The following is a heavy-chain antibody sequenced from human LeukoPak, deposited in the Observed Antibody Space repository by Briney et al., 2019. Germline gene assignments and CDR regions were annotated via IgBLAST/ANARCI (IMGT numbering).Heavy chain of an antibody. CDR2: IYYSGST. J-gene: IGHJ5*02. CDR3: ARDVEYSSGGFDP. D-gene: IGHD6-19*01. Sequence: SETLSLTCTVSGGSISSSSYYWGWIRQPSGKGLEWIGYIYYSGSTNYNPSLKSRVTISVDTSKNQFSLKLSSVTAADTAVYYCARDVEYSSGGFDPWGQGTLVTVSS. V-gene: IGHV4-61*01. CDR1: GGSISSSSYY.